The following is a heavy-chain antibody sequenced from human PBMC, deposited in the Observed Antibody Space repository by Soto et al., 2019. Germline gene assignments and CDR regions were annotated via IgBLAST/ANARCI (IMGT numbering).Heavy chain of an antibody. CDR1: GYTFTSYD. Sequence: ASVKVSCKASGYTFTSYDINWVRQATGQGLEWMGWMNPNSGNTGYAQKFQGRVTMTRNTSISTAYMELSSLRSEDTAVYYCARVPERGYSYGLDAFDIWGQGTMVTVSS. CDR3: ARVPERGYSYGLDAFDI. V-gene: IGHV1-8*01. J-gene: IGHJ3*02. D-gene: IGHD5-18*01. CDR2: MNPNSGNT.